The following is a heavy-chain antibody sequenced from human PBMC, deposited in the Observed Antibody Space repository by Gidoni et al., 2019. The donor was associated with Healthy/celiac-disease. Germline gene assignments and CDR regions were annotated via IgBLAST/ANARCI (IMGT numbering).Heavy chain of an antibody. CDR2: IYYSGST. Sequence: QLQLQESGPGLVKHSETLSLTCTVSGGSISSSSYYWGWIRQPPGKGLEWIGSIYYSGSTYYNPSLKSRVTISVDTSKNQFSLKLSSVTAADTAVYYCARQASPTYYYDSSGPNWFDPWGQGTLVTVSS. CDR3: ARQASPTYYYDSSGPNWFDP. J-gene: IGHJ5*02. CDR1: GGSISSSSYY. D-gene: IGHD3-22*01. V-gene: IGHV4-39*01.